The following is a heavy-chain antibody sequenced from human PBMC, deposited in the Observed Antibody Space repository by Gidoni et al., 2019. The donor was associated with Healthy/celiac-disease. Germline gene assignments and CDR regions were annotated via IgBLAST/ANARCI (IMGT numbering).Heavy chain of an antibody. V-gene: IGHV4-34*01. D-gene: IGHD2-2*01. CDR2: INHSGST. CDR3: ASGQLQSH. CDR1: GGPFSGYY. Sequence: QVQLQQWGAVLLKPSETLSLTCAVYGGPFSGYYWSWIRQPPGKGLEWIGEINHSGSTNYNPSLKSRVTISVDTSKNQFSLKLSSVTAADTAVDYCASGQLQSHWGQGTLVTVSS. J-gene: IGHJ4*02.